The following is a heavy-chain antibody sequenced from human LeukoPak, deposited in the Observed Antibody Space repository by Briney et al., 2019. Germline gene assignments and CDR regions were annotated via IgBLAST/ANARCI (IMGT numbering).Heavy chain of an antibody. Sequence: GGSLRLSCTASGFPFGGYAMSWVRQAPGKGLEWVSSISGGSEDTYHADSVKGRFTISRDNSKSSLYLQMDSLRADDTAVYYCARPIAPYSQSWLSFYPGLDVWGQGTTVTVSS. V-gene: IGHV3-23*01. D-gene: IGHD2-21*01. J-gene: IGHJ6*02. CDR1: GFPFGGYA. CDR2: ISGGSEDT. CDR3: ARPIAPYSQSWLSFYPGLDV.